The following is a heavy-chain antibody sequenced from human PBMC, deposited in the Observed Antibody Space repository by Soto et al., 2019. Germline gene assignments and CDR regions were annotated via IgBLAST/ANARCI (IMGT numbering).Heavy chain of an antibody. V-gene: IGHV3-21*01. CDR2: ISSSSSYI. D-gene: IGHD6-19*01. CDR3: ARDREWLVTP. J-gene: IGHJ4*02. Sequence: GGSLRLSCAASGFTFSSYSMNWIRQAPGKGLEWVSSISSSSSYIYYADSVKGRFTIFRDNAKNSLYLQMNSLRAEDTAVYYCARDREWLVTPWGQGTLVTVSS. CDR1: GFTFSSYS.